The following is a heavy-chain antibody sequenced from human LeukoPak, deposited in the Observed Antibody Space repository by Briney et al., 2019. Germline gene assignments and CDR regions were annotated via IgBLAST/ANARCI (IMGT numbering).Heavy chain of an antibody. D-gene: IGHD6-19*01. CDR1: GGSISSSNYY. Sequence: TSETLSLTCSVSGGSISSSNYYWSWIRQPPGKGLEWIGEINHSGSTNYNPSLKSRVTISVDTSKNQFSLKLSSVTAADTAVYYCARGHWYSSSRWFDPWGQGTLVTVSS. CDR2: INHSGST. CDR3: ARGHWYSSSRWFDP. V-gene: IGHV4-39*07. J-gene: IGHJ5*02.